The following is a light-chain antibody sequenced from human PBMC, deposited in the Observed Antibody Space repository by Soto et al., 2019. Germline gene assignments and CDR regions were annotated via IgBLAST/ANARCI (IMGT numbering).Light chain of an antibody. CDR1: KSDIGAGYD. Sequence: QSVLTQPPSVSGAPGQRVTISCTGSKSDIGAGYDVHWYQQFPGAAPKLLIYGNTNRPSGVPDRFSGSRSGTSASLAITGLQAEDEADYFCQSFDSSLSCYVFGTGTKLTVL. CDR2: GNT. J-gene: IGLJ1*01. CDR3: QSFDSSLSCYV. V-gene: IGLV1-40*01.